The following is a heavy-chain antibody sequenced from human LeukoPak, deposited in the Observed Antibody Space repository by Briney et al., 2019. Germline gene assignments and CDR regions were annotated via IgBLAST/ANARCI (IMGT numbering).Heavy chain of an antibody. D-gene: IGHD3-22*01. Sequence: ASVKVSCKASGYTFSSYGINWVRQAPGQGLEWMGWISVINSGNTRYAQNFQGRLTMTTDTSTITAYMELSSLRSEDTAVYYCARDYYDSYGMDVWGQGTTVTVSS. J-gene: IGHJ6*02. CDR2: ISVINSGNT. V-gene: IGHV1-18*01. CDR3: ARDYYDSYGMDV. CDR1: GYTFSSYG.